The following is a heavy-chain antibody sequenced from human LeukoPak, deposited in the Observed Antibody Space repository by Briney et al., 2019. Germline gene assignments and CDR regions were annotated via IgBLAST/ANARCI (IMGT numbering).Heavy chain of an antibody. CDR1: GGSISSYY. Sequence: SETLSLTCTVSGGSISSYYWSWIRQPPGKGLEWIGYIYYSGSTNYNPSLKSRVTISVDTSKNQFSLKLSSVTAADAAVYYCARLLSYYYSSGYYQWFYYWGQGTLGTVSS. CDR2: IYYSGST. J-gene: IGHJ4*02. CDR3: ARLLSYYYSSGYYQWFYY. D-gene: IGHD3-22*01. V-gene: IGHV4-59*08.